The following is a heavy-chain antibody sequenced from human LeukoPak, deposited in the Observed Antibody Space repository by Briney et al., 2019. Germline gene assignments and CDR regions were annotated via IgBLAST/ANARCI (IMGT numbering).Heavy chain of an antibody. D-gene: IGHD3-10*01. Sequence: SETLSLTCAVYGGSFSGYCWSWIRQPPGKGLEWIGEINHSGSTNYNPSLKSRVTISVDTSKNQFSLKLSSVTAADTAVYYCARGRRVNYYGSGSSKYYFDYWGQGTLVTVSS. V-gene: IGHV4-34*01. CDR3: ARGRRVNYYGSGSSKYYFDY. J-gene: IGHJ4*02. CDR2: INHSGST. CDR1: GGSFSGYC.